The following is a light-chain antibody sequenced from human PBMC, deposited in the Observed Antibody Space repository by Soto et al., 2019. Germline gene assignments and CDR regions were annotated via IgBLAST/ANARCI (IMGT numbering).Light chain of an antibody. V-gene: IGKV1-39*01. Sequence: DIQMTQSPSSLSASVGDRVTITCRASQSNSNYLNWYQQKPGKAPKLLIYAASSLQSGVPSRLSGSGSGTDFTLTISSLQPEDFATYSCQQSYTTLFTFGPGTNVDI. CDR1: QSNSNY. J-gene: IGKJ3*01. CDR2: AAS. CDR3: QQSYTTLFT.